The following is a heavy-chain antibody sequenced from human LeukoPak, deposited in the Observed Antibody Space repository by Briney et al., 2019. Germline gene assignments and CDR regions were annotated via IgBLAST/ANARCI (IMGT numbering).Heavy chain of an antibody. CDR3: ARVSWFPGTSYYYMDV. CDR2: IYYSGTT. Sequence: SETLSLTCTVSGGSISSYYWNWIRQPPGKGLEWIGYIYYSGTTNYNPSLKSRVTISVDTSKNQFSPKLSSVTAADTAVYYCARVSWFPGTSYYYMDVWGKGTTVTVSS. D-gene: IGHD1-1*01. CDR1: GGSISSYY. V-gene: IGHV4-59*01. J-gene: IGHJ6*03.